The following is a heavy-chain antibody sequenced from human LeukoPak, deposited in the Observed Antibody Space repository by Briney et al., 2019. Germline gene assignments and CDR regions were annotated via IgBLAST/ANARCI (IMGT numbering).Heavy chain of an antibody. V-gene: IGHV3-30*02. CDR1: GFTFSSYG. D-gene: IGHD3-3*01. Sequence: QPGGSLRLSCAASGFTFSSYGMHWVRQAPGKGLEWVAFIRYDGSNKYYADSVKGRFTISRDNSKNTLYLQMNSLRAEDTAVYYCTKRDLWSGYFDYWGQGTLVTVSS. CDR2: IRYDGSNK. J-gene: IGHJ4*02. CDR3: TKRDLWSGYFDY.